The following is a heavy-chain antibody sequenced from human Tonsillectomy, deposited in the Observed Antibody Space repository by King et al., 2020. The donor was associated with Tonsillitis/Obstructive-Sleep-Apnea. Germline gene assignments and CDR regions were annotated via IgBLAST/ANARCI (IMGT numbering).Heavy chain of an antibody. CDR3: AHRLEYSRSSWGFDY. V-gene: IGHV2-5*01. D-gene: IGHD6-6*01. CDR1: GFSLSTSGGG. J-gene: IGHJ4*02. Sequence: ITLKESGPTLVKPTQTLTLTCTFSGFSLSTSGGGGGWIRQPPGKALEWLALIYWYDDKRYSPFLKSRLTITKYTSKKQVVLTMTNMDPVDTATFSCAHRLEYSRSSWGFDYWGQGALVTVSS. CDR2: IYWYDDK.